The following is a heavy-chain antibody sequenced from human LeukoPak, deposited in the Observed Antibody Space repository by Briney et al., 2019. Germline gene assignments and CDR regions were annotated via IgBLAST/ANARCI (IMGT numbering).Heavy chain of an antibody. CDR2: ITGSGSNT. CDR3: AKALPRSEGYTHGYFDY. Sequence: GGSLRLSCAASGFTFSSYSMNWVRQAPGKGLEWVSTITGSGSNTYYADSVKGQFTVSRDNSKNTLYLQMNSLSAEDTATYYCAKALPRSEGYTHGYFDYWGQGTLVTVSS. CDR1: GFTFSSYS. V-gene: IGHV3-23*01. J-gene: IGHJ4*02. D-gene: IGHD3-22*01.